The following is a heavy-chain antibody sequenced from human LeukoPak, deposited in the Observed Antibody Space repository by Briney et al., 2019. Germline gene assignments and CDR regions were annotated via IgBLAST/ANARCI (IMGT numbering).Heavy chain of an antibody. V-gene: IGHV1-18*01. Sequence: ASVHVSCMPSPYTFSTSGMSWVGPAPRQGGEWVGWISAYNGKTNYAQTLQGRVTMSTDTSTTTAYMELRCLTTDDTGVYYCARQVDGGYYGIDVWGQGTTVIVSS. CDR3: ARQVDGGYYGIDV. J-gene: IGHJ6*01. D-gene: IGHD2-2*01. CDR1: PYTFSTSG. CDR2: ISAYNGKT.